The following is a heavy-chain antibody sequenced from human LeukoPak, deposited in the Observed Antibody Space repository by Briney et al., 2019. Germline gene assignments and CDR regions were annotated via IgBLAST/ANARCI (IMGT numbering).Heavy chain of an antibody. CDR2: TYYRSKWYN. CDR3: ARVPSPAVAGLMDA. CDR1: GDSVSSNSAT. J-gene: IGHJ6*02. V-gene: IGHV6-1*01. Sequence: SQTLALTCAISGDSVSSNSATWNWIRQSPSRVLEWLGRTYYRSKWYNDYAVSVKSRITLNPDTSKNQFSLQLNSVTPEDTAVYYCARVPSPAVAGLMDAWGQGTTVTVSS. D-gene: IGHD6-19*01.